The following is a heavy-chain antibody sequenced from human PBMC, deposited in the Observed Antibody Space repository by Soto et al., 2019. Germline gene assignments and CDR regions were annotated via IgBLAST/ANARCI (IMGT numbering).Heavy chain of an antibody. CDR1: GFSFSDYY. J-gene: IGHJ3*02. D-gene: IGHD3-9*01. CDR3: AKDSVLRYFAWPTGAFDI. V-gene: IGHV3-11*06. CDR2: ISSSSSYT. Sequence: SLRLSCAASGFSFSDYYISCIRQAPGMGLERVSYISSSSSYTNYADSVKVRFTISRDNAKNSLYLQLFSPRAEAPAVYYCAKDSVLRYFAWPTGAFDIWGQGTMVTVSS.